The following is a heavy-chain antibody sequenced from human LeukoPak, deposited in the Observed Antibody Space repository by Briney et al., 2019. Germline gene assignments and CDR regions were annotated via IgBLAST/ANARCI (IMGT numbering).Heavy chain of an antibody. CDR1: GGSISSGGYS. CDR2: IYHSGST. D-gene: IGHD1-26*01. CDR3: ARVPIVGATVWFDP. J-gene: IGHJ5*02. Sequence: SETLSLTCAVSGGSISSGGYSWSWLRQPPGKGLEWVGYIYHSGSTYYNPSLKSRVTISVDRSKNQFSLKLSSVTAAATAVYYCARVPIVGATVWFDPWGQGTLVTVSS. V-gene: IGHV4-30-2*01.